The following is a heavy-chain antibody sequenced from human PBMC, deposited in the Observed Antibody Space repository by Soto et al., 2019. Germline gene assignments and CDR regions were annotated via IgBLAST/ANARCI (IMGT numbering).Heavy chain of an antibody. J-gene: IGHJ5*02. D-gene: IGHD1-26*01. V-gene: IGHV4-30-4*01. CDR1: GDSISSVDHY. Sequence: QVQLQESGPGLVRPSQTLSLTCTVSGDSISSVDHYWSWIRQPPGKGLEWMGYIYHSGSTHYNPPLNSRLTISIDTSTNRFSLTLTSVTAADTAVYFCARLRWETENNWFDPWGQGALVTVSS. CDR3: ARLRWETENNWFDP. CDR2: IYHSGST.